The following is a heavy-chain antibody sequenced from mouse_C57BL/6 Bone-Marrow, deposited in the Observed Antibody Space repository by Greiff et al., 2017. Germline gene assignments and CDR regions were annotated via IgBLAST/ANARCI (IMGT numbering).Heavy chain of an antibody. CDR3: AREGVTTHYYAMDY. CDR1: GYSFTDYN. J-gene: IGHJ4*01. V-gene: IGHV1-39*01. CDR2: INPNYGTT. Sequence: VQLQQSGPELVKPGASVKISCKASGYSFTDYNMNWVKQSNGQSLEWIGVINPNYGTTSYNQKFKGKATLTVDQSSSTAYMQLNSLTSEDSAVYYCAREGVTTHYYAMDYWGQGPSVTVSS. D-gene: IGHD2-2*01.